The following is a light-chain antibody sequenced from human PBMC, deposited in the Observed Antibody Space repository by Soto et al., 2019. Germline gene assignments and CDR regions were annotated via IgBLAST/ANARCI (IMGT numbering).Light chain of an antibody. Sequence: EIVMTQSPAPLSVSPGDRATLPCRASQSVSNTLAWYQQRLGQTPRLLIYGASTRATAFPASFSGSGSGTVFLPTISSLHPEYIAVYYCQQYGSSGTFGQGTKVDIK. CDR1: QSVSNT. V-gene: IGKV3-15*01. J-gene: IGKJ1*01. CDR3: QQYGSSGT. CDR2: GAS.